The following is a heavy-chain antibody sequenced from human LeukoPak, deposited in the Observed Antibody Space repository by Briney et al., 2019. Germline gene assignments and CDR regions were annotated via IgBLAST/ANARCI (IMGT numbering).Heavy chain of an antibody. J-gene: IGHJ5*02. CDR1: GASISSGGYL. V-gene: IGHV4-61*02. CDR3: ARALCINGICEWFDP. Sequence: SETLSLTCTVSGASISSGGYLWSWIRQPAGKGVEWIGRIETSGSTNYIPSLKSRVTISVDTSKNQFSLKLRSVTAADTAVYYCARALCINGICEWFDPWGQGTLVTVSS. D-gene: IGHD2-8*01. CDR2: IETSGST.